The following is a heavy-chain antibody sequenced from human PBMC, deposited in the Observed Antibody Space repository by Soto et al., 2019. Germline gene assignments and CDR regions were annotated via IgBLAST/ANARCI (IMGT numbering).Heavy chain of an antibody. J-gene: IGHJ6*02. CDR1: GGTLSSNA. D-gene: IGHD5-18*01. CDR2: IIPIFGTA. Sequence: GTSVKVTCKDSGGTLSSNASRWVRQAPGQGLEWMGGIIPIFGTANYAQKFQGRVTITADESTSTAYMELSSLRSEDTAVYYCARHSMDTAMERRGYYYGMDVWGQGTTVTVSS. CDR3: ARHSMDTAMERRGYYYGMDV. V-gene: IGHV1-69*13.